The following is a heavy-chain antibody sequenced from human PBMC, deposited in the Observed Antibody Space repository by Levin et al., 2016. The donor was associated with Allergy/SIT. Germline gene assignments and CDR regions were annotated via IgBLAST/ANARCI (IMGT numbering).Heavy chain of an antibody. D-gene: IGHD2-2*01. J-gene: IGHJ4*02. CDR2: INLSTGST. CDR1: GYTFTSYY. Sequence: ASVKVSCKASGYTFTSYYMHWVRQAPGQGLEWMGVINLSTGSTTYAQKFQGRVTMTRDTSTSTVYMDLSSLISEDTAVYYCEREVPGVMAWGQGTLVTVSS. CDR3: EREVPGVMA. V-gene: IGHV1-46*01.